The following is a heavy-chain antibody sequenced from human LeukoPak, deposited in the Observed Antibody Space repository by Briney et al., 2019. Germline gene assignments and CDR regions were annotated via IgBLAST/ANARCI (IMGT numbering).Heavy chain of an antibody. CDR3: AKSFYDYVWGCYPSDY. D-gene: IGHD3-16*01. CDR2: ISGSGGST. CDR1: GFTFSSYA. Sequence: GRSLRLSCAASGFTFSSYAMSWVRQAPGKGLEWVSAISGSGGSTYYADSVKGRFTISRDNSKNTLYLQMNSLRAEDTAVYYCAKSFYDYVWGCYPSDYWGQGTLVTVSS. J-gene: IGHJ4*02. V-gene: IGHV3-23*01.